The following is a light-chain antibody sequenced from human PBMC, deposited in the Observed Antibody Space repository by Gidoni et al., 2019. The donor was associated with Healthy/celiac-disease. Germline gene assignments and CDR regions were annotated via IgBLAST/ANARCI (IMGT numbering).Light chain of an antibody. Sequence: EMVMTQSPATLSVSPGERPTPACRASQSVTCNLAWYQQKPGHAPRPLIYGPPTRATGLPATFSGSGSGTEFTLTISSRQSEVFAVSYCQQNNNWPLTFGEGTKVEIK. J-gene: IGKJ4*01. CDR1: QSVTCN. CDR3: QQNNNWPLT. V-gene: IGKV3-15*01. CDR2: GPP.